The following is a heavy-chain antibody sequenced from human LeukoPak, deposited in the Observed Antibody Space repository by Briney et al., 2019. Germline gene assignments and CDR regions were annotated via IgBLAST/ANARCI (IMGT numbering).Heavy chain of an antibody. Sequence: SETLSLTCAVYGGSFSGYYWSWIRQPPGKGLEWIGEINHSGSTNYNPSLESRVTISVDTSKNQFSLRLSSVTAADTAVYYCSIVATISGWDYFDYWGQGTLVTVSS. J-gene: IGHJ4*02. CDR1: GGSFSGYY. CDR3: SIVATISGWDYFDY. D-gene: IGHD5-12*01. V-gene: IGHV4-34*01. CDR2: INHSGST.